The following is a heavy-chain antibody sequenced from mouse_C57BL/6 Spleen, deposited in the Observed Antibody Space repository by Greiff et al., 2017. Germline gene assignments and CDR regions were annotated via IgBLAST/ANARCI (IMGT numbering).Heavy chain of an antibody. J-gene: IGHJ2*01. CDR2: IYPGDGDT. Sequence: QVQLQQPGAELVKPGASVKISCKASGYAFSSYWMNWVKQRPGKGLEWIGQIYPGDGDTNYNGKFKGKATLTADKSSSTAYMQLSSLTSEDSAVYFCARSMYGGSSSYFDYWGQGTTLTVAS. V-gene: IGHV1-80*01. D-gene: IGHD1-1*01. CDR3: ARSMYGGSSSYFDY. CDR1: GYAFSSYW.